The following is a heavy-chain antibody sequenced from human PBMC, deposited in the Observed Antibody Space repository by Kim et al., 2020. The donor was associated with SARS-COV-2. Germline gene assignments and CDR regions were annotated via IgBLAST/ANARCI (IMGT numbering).Heavy chain of an antibody. J-gene: IGHJ4*02. Sequence: YADTVNGRLTNVKNNIKNSLYLQMISLRTEDTALYYCAKDLGAVAALFDYWGQGTLVTVSS. V-gene: IGHV3-43*01. D-gene: IGHD6-19*01. CDR3: AKDLGAVAALFDY.